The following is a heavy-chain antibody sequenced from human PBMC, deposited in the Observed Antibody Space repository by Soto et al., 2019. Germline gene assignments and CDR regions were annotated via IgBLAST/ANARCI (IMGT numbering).Heavy chain of an antibody. V-gene: IGHV4-31*03. D-gene: IGHD4-17*01. CDR1: GASTGSGGYY. CDR3: ARADYGDRGLAFDS. Sequence: QVQLQESGPGLVKTSQTLSLTCTVSGASTGSGGYYWSWIRQHPGKGLEWIGYIYYTGSSYYSPSLESRASISVDTSRNQFSLNLDSVTAADTAVYYCARADYGDRGLAFDSWGQGTLVTVSS. J-gene: IGHJ4*02. CDR2: IYYTGSS.